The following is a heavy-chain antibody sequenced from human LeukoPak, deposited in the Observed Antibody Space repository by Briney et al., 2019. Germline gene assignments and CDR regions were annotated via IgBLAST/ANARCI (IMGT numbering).Heavy chain of an antibody. Sequence: SVTVSCKASGGTFSSYAISRVRQAPGQGLEWMGGIIPIFGTANYAQKFQGRVTITADKSTSTAYMELSSLRSEDAAVYYCARTANYLYYYYYYMDVWGKGTTVTVSS. V-gene: IGHV1-69*06. J-gene: IGHJ6*03. CDR2: IIPIFGTA. D-gene: IGHD4/OR15-4a*01. CDR1: GGTFSSYA. CDR3: ARTANYLYYYYYYMDV.